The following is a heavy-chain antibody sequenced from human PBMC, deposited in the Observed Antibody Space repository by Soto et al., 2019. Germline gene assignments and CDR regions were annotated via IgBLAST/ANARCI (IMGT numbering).Heavy chain of an antibody. Sequence: ASVKVSCKASGYTFTSYGISWVRQALGRGLEWMGWISAYNGNTNYAQKLQGRVTITADESTSTAYMELSSLRSEDTAVYYCARSQDIVVVPAAILPAYYGMDVWGQGTTVIVSS. CDR3: ARSQDIVVVPAAILPAYYGMDV. D-gene: IGHD2-2*02. CDR2: ISAYNGNT. J-gene: IGHJ6*02. V-gene: IGHV1-18*01. CDR1: GYTFTSYG.